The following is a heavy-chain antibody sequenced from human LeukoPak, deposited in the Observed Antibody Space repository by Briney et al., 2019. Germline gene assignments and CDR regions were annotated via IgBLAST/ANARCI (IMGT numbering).Heavy chain of an antibody. J-gene: IGHJ5*02. D-gene: IGHD6-19*01. CDR2: ISGSGGST. CDR3: ARDWGYSSGPLRPGWFDP. Sequence: GGSLRLSCAASGFTFSSYAMSWVRQAPGKGLEWVSAISGSGGSTYYADSVKGRFTISRDNSKNSLYLQMNSLRAEDTAVYYCARDWGYSSGPLRPGWFDPWGQGTLVTVSS. V-gene: IGHV3-23*01. CDR1: GFTFSSYA.